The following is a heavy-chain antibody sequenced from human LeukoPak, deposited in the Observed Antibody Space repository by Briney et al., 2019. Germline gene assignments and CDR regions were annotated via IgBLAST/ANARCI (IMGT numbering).Heavy chain of an antibody. Sequence: SETLSLTCTVSGGSINGYYWSLIRQPPGKGLEWIGYIYYSGSTKYNPSLQSRVTISVDTSKNQFSLKLNSVTAADTAVYYCARGETAASTIWYFDLGGRGARLTVSS. D-gene: IGHD2-2*01. V-gene: IGHV4-59*01. J-gene: IGHJ2*01. CDR2: IYYSGST. CDR1: GGSINGYY. CDR3: ARGETAASTIWYFDL.